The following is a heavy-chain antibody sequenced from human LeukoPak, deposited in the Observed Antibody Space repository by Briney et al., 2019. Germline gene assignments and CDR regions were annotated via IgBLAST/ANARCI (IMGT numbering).Heavy chain of an antibody. CDR1: GGSISSGSYY. CDR2: IYTSGST. D-gene: IGHD3-22*01. V-gene: IGHV4-61*02. CDR3: ARSYYYDSSGYYFLNH. Sequence: SETLSLTCTVSGGSISSGSYYWSWIRQPAGKGLEWIGRIYTSGSTNYNPSLKSRVTISVDTSKNQFSLKLSSVTAADTAVYCCARSYYYDSSGYYFLNHWGQGTLVTVSS. J-gene: IGHJ5*02.